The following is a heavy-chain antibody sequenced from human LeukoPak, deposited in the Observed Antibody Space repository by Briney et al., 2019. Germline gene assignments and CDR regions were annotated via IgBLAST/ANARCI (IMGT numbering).Heavy chain of an antibody. V-gene: IGHV3-30*18. CDR2: ISYDGSNK. Sequence: PGGSLRLSCAASGFTFSSYGMHWVRQAPSKGLEWVAVISYDGSNKYYADSVKGRFTISRDNSKNTLYLQMNSLRAEDTAVYYCAKDQYSSSFLGDYGMDVWGQGTTVTVSS. J-gene: IGHJ6*02. CDR1: GFTFSSYG. D-gene: IGHD6-6*01. CDR3: AKDQYSSSFLGDYGMDV.